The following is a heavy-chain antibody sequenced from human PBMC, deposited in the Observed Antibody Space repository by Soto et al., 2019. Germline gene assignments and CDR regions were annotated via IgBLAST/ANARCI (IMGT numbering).Heavy chain of an antibody. CDR1: GFTFSSYA. V-gene: IGHV3-23*01. J-gene: IGHJ4*02. Sequence: GGSLRLSCAASGFTFSSYAMSWVRQAPGKGLEWVAVISGSGGSIYYAGSVKGRFTISRNNSKNALYLQMNSLRAEDTAVYYCAKDRNWNYYFDYWGQGTLVTVSS. D-gene: IGHD1-7*01. CDR3: AKDRNWNYYFDY. CDR2: ISGSGGSI.